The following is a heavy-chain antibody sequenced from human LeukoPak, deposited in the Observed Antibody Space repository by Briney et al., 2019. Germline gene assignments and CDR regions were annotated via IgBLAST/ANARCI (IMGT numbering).Heavy chain of an antibody. J-gene: IGHJ4*02. V-gene: IGHV3-7*04. CDR1: GFSFTNFW. D-gene: IGHD3-3*01. CDR2: IHPEGNEK. CDR3: ARGDAFSGDH. Sequence: GGSLRLSCAVSGFSFTNFWMSWVRQAPGRGLEWVANIHPEGNEKYHVESVKGRFTISRDNTKNLLFLQMNGLRVENTAVYYCARGDAFSGDHWGQGTLVTVSS.